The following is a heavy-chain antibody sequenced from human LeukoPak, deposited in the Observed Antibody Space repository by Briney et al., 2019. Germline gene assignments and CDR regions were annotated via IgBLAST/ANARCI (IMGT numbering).Heavy chain of an antibody. Sequence: GGSLRLSCAASGFTFSSYAMSWVRQAPGKGLEWVSAISGSGGSTYYADSVKGRFTISGDNSKNTLYLQMNSLRAEDTAVYYCAKGSQEGSGSYYPYYFDHWGQGTLVTVSS. J-gene: IGHJ4*02. D-gene: IGHD3-10*01. CDR1: GFTFSSYA. CDR2: ISGSGGST. V-gene: IGHV3-23*01. CDR3: AKGSQEGSGSYYPYYFDH.